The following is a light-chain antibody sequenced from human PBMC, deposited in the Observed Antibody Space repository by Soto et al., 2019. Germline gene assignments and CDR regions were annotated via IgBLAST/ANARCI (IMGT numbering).Light chain of an antibody. CDR1: QSVSSY. CDR3: QQRSNWPLFT. CDR2: DAS. Sequence: EIVLTQSPATLSLSPGERATLSCRASQSVSSYLAWYQQKPGQAPRLLIYDASNRATGIPARFSGSGSGTDLTLTISRLEPEDFEVYYCQQRSNWPLFTFGPGTKVDIK. J-gene: IGKJ3*01. V-gene: IGKV3-11*01.